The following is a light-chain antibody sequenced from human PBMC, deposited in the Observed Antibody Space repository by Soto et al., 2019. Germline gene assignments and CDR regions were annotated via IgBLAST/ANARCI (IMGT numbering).Light chain of an antibody. CDR2: DVS. CDR3: QQYNGYPRT. CDR1: QSISTR. Sequence: DIQMTQSPSTLSASVGDRVTITCRASQSISTRLAWYQQKPGKAPNLLIYDVSSLESGVPSRFSGGGSGTEFTLTISSLQPDDFATYYCQQYNGYPRTFGQGTKLEI. J-gene: IGKJ2*01. V-gene: IGKV1-5*01.